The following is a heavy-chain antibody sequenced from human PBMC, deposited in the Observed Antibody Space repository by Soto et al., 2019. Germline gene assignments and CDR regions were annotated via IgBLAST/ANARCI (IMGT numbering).Heavy chain of an antibody. CDR1: GYRFTSYG. D-gene: IGHD3-22*01. CDR3: ARGGYYDSSGSRNYHYYGMNV. V-gene: IGHV1-18*01. CDR2: ISTYDDNT. Sequence: ASVKVSCKASGYRFTSYGISWVRQAPGQGLEWLGWISTYDDNTKYAQTLQGRVSMSTDTSTNTAYMELRSLRSDDTAMYYCARGGYYDSSGSRNYHYYGMNVWGQGTTVTVSS. J-gene: IGHJ6*02.